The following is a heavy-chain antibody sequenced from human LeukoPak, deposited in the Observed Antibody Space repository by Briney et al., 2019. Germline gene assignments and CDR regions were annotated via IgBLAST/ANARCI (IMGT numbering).Heavy chain of an antibody. V-gene: IGHV3-21*01. CDR1: GFTFSSYS. Sequence: GRSLRLSCAASGFTFSSYSMSWVRQAPGKGLEWVSSISSSSSYIYYADSVKGRFTISRDNAKNSLYLQMNSLRAEDTAVYYCARGVWDIVVVVAAKAVDYWGQGTLVTVSS. J-gene: IGHJ4*02. CDR2: ISSSSSYI. CDR3: ARGVWDIVVVVAAKAVDY. D-gene: IGHD2-15*01.